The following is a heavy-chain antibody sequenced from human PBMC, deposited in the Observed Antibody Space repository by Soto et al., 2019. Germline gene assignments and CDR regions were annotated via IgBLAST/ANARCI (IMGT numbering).Heavy chain of an antibody. J-gene: IGHJ4*02. V-gene: IGHV3-20*04. Sequence: PGGSLRLSCAASGFTFRSYWMSWVRQVPGKGLEWVARINWNGRTRNYADSVKGRFTISRDTAKNSLYLQMNSLRAEDTALYFCARASPRGRYFDWLIFPLGHWGQGTLVTVSS. CDR1: GFTFRSYW. CDR3: ARASPRGRYFDWLIFPLGH. D-gene: IGHD3-9*01. CDR2: INWNGRTR.